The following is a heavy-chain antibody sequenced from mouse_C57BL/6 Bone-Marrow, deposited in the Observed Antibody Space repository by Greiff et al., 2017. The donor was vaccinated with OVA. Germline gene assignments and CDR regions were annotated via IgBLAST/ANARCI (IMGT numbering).Heavy chain of an antibody. CDR1: GYTFTSYG. J-gene: IGHJ1*03. V-gene: IGHV1-81*01. D-gene: IGHD1-1*01. Sequence: QVQLQQSGAELARPGASVKLSCKASGYTFTSYGISWVKQRTGQGLECIGEIYPRSGNTYYNEKFKGKATLTADKSSSTAYMELRSLTSEDSAVYFCARSGYYYGSSSWYFDVWGTGTTVTVSS. CDR3: ARSGYYYGSSSWYFDV. CDR2: IYPRSGNT.